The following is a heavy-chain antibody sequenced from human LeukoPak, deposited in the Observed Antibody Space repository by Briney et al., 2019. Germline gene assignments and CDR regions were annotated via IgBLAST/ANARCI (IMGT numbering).Heavy chain of an antibody. CDR1: GFTFSNYA. Sequence: GGSLKLSCAASGFTFSNYAMHRVRQAPGKGLEWVGVISYDGSNKYYADSVKGRFTISRDNSKNTLYLQMNSLRAEDTAVYYCARAGITMIVVVITLDYWGQGILVTVSS. CDR3: ARAGITMIVVVITLDY. J-gene: IGHJ4*02. D-gene: IGHD3-22*01. V-gene: IGHV3-30-3*01. CDR2: ISYDGSNK.